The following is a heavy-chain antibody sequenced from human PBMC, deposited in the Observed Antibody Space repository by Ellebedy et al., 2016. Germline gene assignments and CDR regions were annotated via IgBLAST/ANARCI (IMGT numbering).Heavy chain of an antibody. J-gene: IGHJ5*02. CDR2: MSYVGSST. Sequence: GGSLRLSCVTSGFTFSSSAMHWVRQAPGKGLEWVALMSYVGSSTYYADSVKGRFTISRDNSKNTLYLQMNSLRAEDTAVYYCARAGLLWFGELLTWFDPWGQGTLVTVSS. D-gene: IGHD3-10*01. V-gene: IGHV3-30-3*01. CDR3: ARAGLLWFGELLTWFDP. CDR1: GFTFSSSA.